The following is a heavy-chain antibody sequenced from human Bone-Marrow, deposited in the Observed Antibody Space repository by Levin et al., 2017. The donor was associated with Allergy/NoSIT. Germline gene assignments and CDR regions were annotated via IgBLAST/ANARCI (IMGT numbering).Heavy chain of an antibody. CDR1: GFTFSSYS. CDR2: ISSSSSTI. J-gene: IGHJ6*03. D-gene: IGHD1-26*01. CDR3: ARDPIGEDYYMDV. Sequence: LSLTCAASGFTFSSYSMNWVRQAPGKGLEWVSYISSSSSTIYYSDSVKGRFTISRDNAKNSLYLQMNSLRAEDTAVYYCARDPIGEDYYMDVWGKGTTVTVSS. V-gene: IGHV3-48*01.